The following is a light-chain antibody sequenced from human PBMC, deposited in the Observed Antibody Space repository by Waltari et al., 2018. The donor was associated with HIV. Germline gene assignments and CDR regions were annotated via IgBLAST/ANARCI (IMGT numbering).Light chain of an antibody. V-gene: IGLV2-14*01. CDR3: SSYTSSSTLGV. CDR2: EVS. Sequence: QSALTQPASVSGSPGQSITLSCTGTSSDVGGYHDFSWYQQHPGKAPKLMIYEVSNRPSGVSNRCSGSKSGNTASLTISGLQAEDEADYYCSSYTSSSTLGVFGGGTKLTVL. J-gene: IGLJ3*02. CDR1: SSDVGGYHD.